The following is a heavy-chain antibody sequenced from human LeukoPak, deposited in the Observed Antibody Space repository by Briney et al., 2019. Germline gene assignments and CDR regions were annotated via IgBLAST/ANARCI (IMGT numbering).Heavy chain of an antibody. CDR1: GFTFSGHW. J-gene: IGHJ4*02. Sequence: GGSLRLSCAASGFTFSGHWMSWVGQAPGKGLEWVANINQGGSDKYYVDSVKGRFTISRDNANNLLYLQMNSLRGEDTAVYYCTRDRSRAEDDWGQGTLVTVSS. CDR2: INQGGSDK. V-gene: IGHV3-7*01. CDR3: TRDRSRAEDD. D-gene: IGHD1-14*01.